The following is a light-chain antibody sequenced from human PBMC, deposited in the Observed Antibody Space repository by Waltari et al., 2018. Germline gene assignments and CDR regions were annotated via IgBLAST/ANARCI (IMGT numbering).Light chain of an antibody. J-gene: IGKJ1*01. CDR1: QSVSRAF. Sequence: EIVLTQSPGSLSSSPGDIVPLSCRASQSVSRAFAWYQQKPGQAPRLLIFGASNRATGIPDRFSGSGSETDFSLTISRLEPEDFAVYYCQHYVRLPATFGRGTKVEIK. V-gene: IGKV3-20*01. CDR2: GAS. CDR3: QHYVRLPAT.